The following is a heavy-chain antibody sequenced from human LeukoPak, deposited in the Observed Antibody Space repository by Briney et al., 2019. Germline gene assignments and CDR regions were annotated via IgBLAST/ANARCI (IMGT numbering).Heavy chain of an antibody. J-gene: IGHJ4*02. CDR1: GGSFSGYY. V-gene: IGHV4-34*01. Sequence: NSSETLSLTCAVYGGSFSGYYWSWIRQPPGKGLEWIGEINHSGSTNYNPSLKSRVTISVDTSKNQFSLKLSSVTAADTAVYYCATTPTVTERFDSWGQGTLVTVSS. CDR3: ATTPTVTERFDS. CDR2: INHSGST. D-gene: IGHD4-11*01.